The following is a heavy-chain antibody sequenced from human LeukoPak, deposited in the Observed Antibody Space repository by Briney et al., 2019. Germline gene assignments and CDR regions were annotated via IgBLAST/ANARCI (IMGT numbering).Heavy chain of an antibody. V-gene: IGHV1-2*06. CDR1: GYTFPPYL. CDR3: ARDYDSSGYYYANY. J-gene: IGHJ4*02. Sequence: ARLTLSPHASGYTFPPYLLHYVRQPPRQRHKQTTRIDPNSGGTSYAQKCQGRVTMTRDTSISAAYMELSSLRSDDTAVYYCARDYDSSGYYYANYWGQGTLVTVSS. CDR2: IDPNSGGT. D-gene: IGHD3-22*01.